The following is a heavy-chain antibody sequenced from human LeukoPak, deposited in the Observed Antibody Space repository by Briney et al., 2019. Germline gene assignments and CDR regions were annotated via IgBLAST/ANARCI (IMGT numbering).Heavy chain of an antibody. V-gene: IGHV4-34*01. CDR3: ARVKTTATRGEAYYYYYYMDV. J-gene: IGHJ6*03. Sequence: SETLSLTCAVYGGSFSGYYWSWIRQPPGKGLEWIGEINHSGSTNYNPSLKSRVTISVDTSKNQFSLKLSSVTAADTAVYYCARVKTTATRGEAYYYYYYMDVWGKGTTVTVSS. D-gene: IGHD4-17*01. CDR2: INHSGST. CDR1: GGSFSGYY.